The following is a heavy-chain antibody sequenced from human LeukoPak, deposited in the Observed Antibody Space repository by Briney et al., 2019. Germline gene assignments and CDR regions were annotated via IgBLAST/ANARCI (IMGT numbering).Heavy chain of an antibody. CDR1: GFTFSSYW. D-gene: IGHD2-2*01. V-gene: IGHV3-23*01. CDR2: ISGSGGST. Sequence: GGSLRLSCAASGFTFSSYWMSWVRQAPGKGLEWVSAISGSGGSTYYADSVKGRFTISRDNSKNTLYLQMNSLRAEDMAVYYCATDLYCSSTSCYSRGPFDYWGQGTLVTVSS. J-gene: IGHJ4*02. CDR3: ATDLYCSSTSCYSRGPFDY.